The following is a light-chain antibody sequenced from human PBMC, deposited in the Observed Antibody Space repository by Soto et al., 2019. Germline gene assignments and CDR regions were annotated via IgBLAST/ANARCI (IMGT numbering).Light chain of an antibody. CDR1: SSDVGGYNY. CDR2: DVS. Sequence: QSVLTQPRSVSGSPGQSVTISCTGTSSDVGGYNYVSWYQQHPGKAPKLMIYDVSKRPSGVPHRFSGSKSGNTASLTISGLQPEDAADYYCCSYAGSSPYVFGTGTKVTVL. J-gene: IGLJ1*01. CDR3: CSYAGSSPYV. V-gene: IGLV2-11*01.